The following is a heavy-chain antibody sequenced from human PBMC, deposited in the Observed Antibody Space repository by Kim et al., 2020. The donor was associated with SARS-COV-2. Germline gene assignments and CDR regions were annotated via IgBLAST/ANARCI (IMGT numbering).Heavy chain of an antibody. Sequence: GGSLRLSCAASGFTFSSYAMHWVRQAPGKGLEWVAVISYDGSNKYYADSVKGRFTISRDNSKNTLYLQMNSLRAEDTAVYYCARLVNYYGYKFEGHLDYWGQGTLVTVSS. D-gene: IGHD3-10*01. CDR1: GFTFSSYA. CDR3: ARLVNYYGYKFEGHLDY. CDR2: ISYDGSNK. V-gene: IGHV3-30*04. J-gene: IGHJ4*02.